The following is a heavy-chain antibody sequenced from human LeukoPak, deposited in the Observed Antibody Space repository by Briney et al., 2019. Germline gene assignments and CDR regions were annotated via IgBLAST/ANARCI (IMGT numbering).Heavy chain of an antibody. D-gene: IGHD3-22*01. CDR1: GYTFTSYG. V-gene: IGHV1-18*01. CDR3: ARDYYYDSSGYY. J-gene: IGHJ4*02. Sequence: GASVKVSCKASGYTFTSYGISRVRQAPGQGLEWMGWISAYNGNTKYAQKLQGRVTMTTDTSTSTAYMELRSLRSDDTAVYYCARDYYYDSSGYYWGQGTLVTVSS. CDR2: ISAYNGNT.